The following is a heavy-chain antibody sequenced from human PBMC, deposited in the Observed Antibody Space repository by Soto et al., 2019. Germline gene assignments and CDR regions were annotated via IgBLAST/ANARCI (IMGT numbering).Heavy chain of an antibody. J-gene: IGHJ6*02. CDR1: GFTFSSYA. Sequence: PXGSLRLTCPASGFTFSSYAMHWVRQAPGKGLEWVAVISYDGSNKYYADSVKGRFTISRDNSKNTLYLQMNSLRAEDTAVYYCARVLVVAANSYYYYGMDVWGQGTTVTVSS. D-gene: IGHD2-15*01. CDR2: ISYDGSNK. V-gene: IGHV3-30-3*01. CDR3: ARVLVVAANSYYYYGMDV.